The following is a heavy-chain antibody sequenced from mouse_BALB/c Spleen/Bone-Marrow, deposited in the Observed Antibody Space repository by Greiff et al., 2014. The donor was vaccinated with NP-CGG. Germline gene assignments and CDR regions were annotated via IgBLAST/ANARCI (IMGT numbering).Heavy chain of an antibody. CDR3: ARDRGLLRFDY. CDR1: GFTFTDYY. J-gene: IGHJ2*01. V-gene: IGHV7-3*02. D-gene: IGHD2-3*01. Sequence: EVQVVESGGGLVQPRGSLRLSCATSGFTFTDYYMSWVRQPPGKALEWLGFIRNKANGYTTEYSASVKGRFTISRDNSQSILYLQMNTLRAEDSATYYCARDRGLLRFDYWGQGTTLTVSS. CDR2: IRNKANGYTT.